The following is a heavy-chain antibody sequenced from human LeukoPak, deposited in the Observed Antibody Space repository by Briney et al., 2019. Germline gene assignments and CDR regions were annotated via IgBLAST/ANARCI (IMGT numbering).Heavy chain of an antibody. J-gene: IGHJ6*03. CDR3: AKDSFPKITIFGVVTPDYYYYMDV. V-gene: IGHV3-43D*03. CDR1: GFTFDDYA. D-gene: IGHD3-3*01. CDR2: ISWDGGST. Sequence: SGGSLRLPCAASGFTFDDYAMHWVRQAPGKGLEWVSLISWDGGSTYYADSVKGRFTISRDNTKNSLYLQMNSLRAEDTALYYCAKDSFPKITIFGVVTPDYYYYMDVWGKGTTVTVSS.